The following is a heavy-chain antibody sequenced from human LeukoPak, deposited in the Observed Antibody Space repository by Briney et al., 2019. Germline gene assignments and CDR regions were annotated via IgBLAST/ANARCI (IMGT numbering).Heavy chain of an antibody. Sequence: PSETLSLTCTVSGGSISSSSYYWGWIRQPPGTGLEWIGSIYYSGSTYYNPSLKSRVTISVDKSKNQFSLKLSSVTAADTAVYYCARASYAPTPPFDPWGQGTLVTVSS. J-gene: IGHJ5*02. V-gene: IGHV4-39*07. CDR3: ARASYAPTPPFDP. CDR1: GGSISSSSYY. CDR2: IYYSGST.